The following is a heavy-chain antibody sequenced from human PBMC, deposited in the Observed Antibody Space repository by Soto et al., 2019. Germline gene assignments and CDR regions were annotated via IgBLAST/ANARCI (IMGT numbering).Heavy chain of an antibody. Sequence: QVQLVQSGAEVKKPGASVKVSCKASGYTFTSYGISWVRQAPGQGLEWMGWISAYNGNTNYAQKLQGRVTITTDTSTSTAYMELRSLRSDDTAVYYCARFRSLAGWELLGLSHYFDYWGQGTLVTVSS. J-gene: IGHJ4*02. D-gene: IGHD1-26*01. CDR2: ISAYNGNT. CDR3: ARFRSLAGWELLGLSHYFDY. V-gene: IGHV1-18*01. CDR1: GYTFTSYG.